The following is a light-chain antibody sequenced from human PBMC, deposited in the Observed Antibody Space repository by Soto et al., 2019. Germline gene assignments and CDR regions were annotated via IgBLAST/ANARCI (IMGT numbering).Light chain of an antibody. V-gene: IGKV3-11*01. J-gene: IGKJ5*01. Sequence: EIVLPQHPATPSLSPGERATLSCRASQSVSRYLAWYQQKPGQAPRLLISDASTRASGIPARVSGTGSGTDVTLPISSVEKEDFAVYAGQQRSNWTITFGQGTRLEIK. CDR2: DAS. CDR1: QSVSRY. CDR3: QQRSNWTIT.